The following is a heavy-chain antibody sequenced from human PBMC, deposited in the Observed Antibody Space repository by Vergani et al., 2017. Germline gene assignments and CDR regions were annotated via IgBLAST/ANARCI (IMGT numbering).Heavy chain of an antibody. J-gene: IGHJ4*02. D-gene: IGHD6-19*01. Sequence: QVQLVQSGAEVKKPGASVKVSCKASGYTFTSYGISWVRQAPGQGLGWMGWISAYNGNTNDAQKLQGRVTRTTNTTTSTAYMELRSLRSDDTAVYYCAGDGAHAAVAGTPTRRYFDYWGQGTLVTVSS. CDR1: GYTFTSYG. V-gene: IGHV1-18*01. CDR2: ISAYNGNT. CDR3: AGDGAHAAVAGTPTRRYFDY.